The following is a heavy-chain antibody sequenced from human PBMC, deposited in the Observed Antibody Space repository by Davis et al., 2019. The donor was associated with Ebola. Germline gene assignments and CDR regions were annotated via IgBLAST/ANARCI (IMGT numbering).Heavy chain of an antibody. Sequence: GESLKISCAASGFTFSTYAMTWVRQAPGKGLEWVSTMSGSGGTTYYADSVKGRFAISRDNSKNTVYLQMNSLRAEDTALYYCAKDGLRGEGDYYYYYMDVWGKGTTVTVSS. J-gene: IGHJ6*03. CDR1: GFTFSTYA. D-gene: IGHD3-10*01. V-gene: IGHV3-23*01. CDR3: AKDGLRGEGDYYYYYMDV. CDR2: MSGSGGTT.